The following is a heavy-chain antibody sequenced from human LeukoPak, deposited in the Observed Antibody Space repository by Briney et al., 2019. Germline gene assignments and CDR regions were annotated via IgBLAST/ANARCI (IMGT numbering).Heavy chain of an antibody. CDR2: IKQDGSEK. V-gene: IGHV3-7*03. CDR3: ARGIAAATIQYFQH. CDR1: GFTFSSYW. D-gene: IGHD6-13*01. Sequence: PGGSLRLSCAASGFTFSSYWMSWVRQAPGKGLEWVANIKQDGSEKYYVDSVKGRFTISRDNAKNSLYLQMNSLRAEDTAVYYCARGIAAATIQYFQHWGQGTLVTVSS. J-gene: IGHJ1*01.